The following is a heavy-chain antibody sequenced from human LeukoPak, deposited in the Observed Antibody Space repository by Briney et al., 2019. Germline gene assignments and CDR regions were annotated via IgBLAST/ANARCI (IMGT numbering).Heavy chain of an antibody. V-gene: IGHV4-4*02. CDR3: ARAGWYTLDN. CDR1: GASISSSNW. Sequence: SGTLSLTCAVSGASISSSNWLSWVRQPPGQGLEWIGEIYHSGSTNYNPSLKSRVTISVDNSKNQFSLKVSSMTAADTAVYYCARAGWYTLDNWGQGTLVTVSS. J-gene: IGHJ4*02. D-gene: IGHD2-15*01. CDR2: IYHSGST.